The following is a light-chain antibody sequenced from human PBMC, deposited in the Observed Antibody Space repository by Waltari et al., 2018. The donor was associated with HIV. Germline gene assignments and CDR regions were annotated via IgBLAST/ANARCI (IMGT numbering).Light chain of an antibody. V-gene: IGLV1-40*01. CDR2: GNN. J-gene: IGLJ3*02. CDR3: QSYDSSLSGSV. Sequence: QSVLTHPPSVSVAPGQSVTISCTGSSSNIGSGHDVHWYQHIPEASPKLSIDGNNSRPSGVPNRFSGSKSGTSASLAITWLQAEDEADYYCQSYDSSLSGSVCGGGTKVTVL. CDR1: SSNIGSGHD.